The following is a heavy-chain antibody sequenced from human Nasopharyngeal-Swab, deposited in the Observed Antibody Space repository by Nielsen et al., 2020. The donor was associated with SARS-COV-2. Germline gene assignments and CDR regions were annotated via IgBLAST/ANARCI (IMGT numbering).Heavy chain of an antibody. CDR2: ISYDGSNK. CDR1: GFTFSSYS. J-gene: IGHJ6*02. D-gene: IGHD5-18*01. CDR3: AKALAAMDDYYYYGMDV. Sequence: GESLKISCAASGFTFSSYSMNWVRQAPGKGLEWVAVISYDGSNKYYADSVKGRFTISRDNSKNTLYLQMNSLRAEDTAVYYCAKALAAMDDYYYYGMDVWGQGTTVTVSS. V-gene: IGHV3-30*18.